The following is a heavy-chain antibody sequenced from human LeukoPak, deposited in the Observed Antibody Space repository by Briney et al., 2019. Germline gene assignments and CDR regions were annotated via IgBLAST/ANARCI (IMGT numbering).Heavy chain of an antibody. D-gene: IGHD1-1*01. CDR2: IIPIFGTA. J-gene: IGHJ4*02. V-gene: IGHV1-69*13. Sequence: EASVKVSCKASGGTFSSYAISWVRRAPGQGLEWMGGIIPIFGTANYAQKFQGRVTITADESTSTAYMELSSLRSEDTAVYYCARGGNRFGWNEDPLDYWGQGTLVTVSS. CDR3: ARGGNRFGWNEDPLDY. CDR1: GGTFSSYA.